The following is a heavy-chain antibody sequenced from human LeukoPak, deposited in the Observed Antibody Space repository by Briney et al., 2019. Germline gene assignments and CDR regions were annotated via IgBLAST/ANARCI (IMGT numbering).Heavy chain of an antibody. CDR3: ARRDSGYGGAIDY. D-gene: IGHD5-12*01. V-gene: IGHV4-34*01. J-gene: IGHJ4*02. CDR1: GGSFSGYY. CDR2: INHSGST. Sequence: PSETLSLTCAVYGGSFSGYYWSWIRQPPGKGLEWIGEINHSGSTNYNPSLKSRVTISVDTSKNQFSLKLSSVTAADTAVYYCARRDSGYGGAIDYWGQGNLATVSS.